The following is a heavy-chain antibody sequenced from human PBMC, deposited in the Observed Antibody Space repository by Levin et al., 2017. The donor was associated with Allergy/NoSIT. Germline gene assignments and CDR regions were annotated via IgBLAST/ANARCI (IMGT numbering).Heavy chain of an antibody. D-gene: IGHD6-6*01. CDR2: ITSTTNYI. CDR1: GFTFSSHS. CDR3: AREKYSTISYDIFDL. V-gene: IGHV3-21*01. Sequence: GESLKISCKASGFTFSSHSMHWVRQAPGKGLEWVSSITSTTNYIKYADSVKGRFTISRDNAKNSFYLQMNSLRVEDTAVYYCAREKYSTISYDIFDLWGQGTVLTVSS. J-gene: IGHJ3*01.